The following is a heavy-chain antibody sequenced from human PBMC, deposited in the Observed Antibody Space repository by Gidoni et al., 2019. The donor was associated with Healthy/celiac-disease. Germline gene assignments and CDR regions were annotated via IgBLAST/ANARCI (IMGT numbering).Heavy chain of an antibody. V-gene: IGHV3-21*01. D-gene: IGHD2-21*02. J-gene: IGHJ4*02. Sequence: EVQLVESGGGLVKPGGSLRLSCAASGFTFSSYSMNWVRQAPGKGLEWVSSISSSSSYIYYADSVKGRFTISRDNAKNSLYLQMNSLRAEDTAVYYCARDLQGCGGDCDPPSDWGQGTLVTVSS. CDR3: ARDLQGCGGDCDPPSD. CDR2: ISSSSSYI. CDR1: GFTFSSYS.